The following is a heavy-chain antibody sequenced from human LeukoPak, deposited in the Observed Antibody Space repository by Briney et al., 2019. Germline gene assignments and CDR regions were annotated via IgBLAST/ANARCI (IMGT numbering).Heavy chain of an antibody. J-gene: IGHJ1*01. CDR3: AKDEGYLSAEYFQH. CDR2: ISYDGSNK. CDR1: GFTFSTYG. D-gene: IGHD1-1*01. V-gene: IGHV3-30*18. Sequence: GGSLRLSCAASGFTFSTYGMHWVRQAPGKGLEWVAVISYDGSNKYYADSVKGRFTISRDNSKNTLYLQMNSLRAEDTALYYCAKDEGYLSAEYFQHWGQGTLVTVSS.